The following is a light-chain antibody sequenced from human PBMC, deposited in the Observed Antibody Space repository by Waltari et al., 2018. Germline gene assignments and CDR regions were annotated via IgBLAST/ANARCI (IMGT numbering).Light chain of an antibody. V-gene: IGKV3-20*01. CDR1: QSVSRF. CDR3: QKYGTLPAT. Sequence: EIVLTQSPGTLSLPPGERATLSCRASQSVSRFLAWYQQKPGKAPRLLIYDASIRATYVADRFSGSGSGTDFSLTIGRLEPEDFAVYYCQKYGTLPATFGQGTKVEIK. CDR2: DAS. J-gene: IGKJ1*01.